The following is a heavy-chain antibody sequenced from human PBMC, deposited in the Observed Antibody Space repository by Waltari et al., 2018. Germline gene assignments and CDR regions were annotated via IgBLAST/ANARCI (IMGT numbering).Heavy chain of an antibody. CDR2: IDWDDDK. V-gene: IGHV2-70*15. CDR1: GFSLSGSQMC. CDR3: VRENRVTMIRGSMDV. J-gene: IGHJ6*02. D-gene: IGHD3-22*01. Sequence: QVTLRESGPALVRPTQTLTLTCTFSGFSLSGSQMCVSWIRQPPGKALEWLARIDWDDDKYYSPSMQNSLTRSKDTSKNQVVLTMTDMGLVDTATYYCVRENRVTMIRGSMDVWGQGAMVTVSS.